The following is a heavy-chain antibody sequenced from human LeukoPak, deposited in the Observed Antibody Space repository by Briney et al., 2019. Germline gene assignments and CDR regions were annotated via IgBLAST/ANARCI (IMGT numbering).Heavy chain of an antibody. D-gene: IGHD3-22*01. Sequence: EASVKVSCKASGYTFTGYYMHWVRQAPGQGLEWMGWINPNSGGTNYAQKFQGRVTMTRDTSISTAYMELSRLRSDDTAVYYCARDSGRYYDSSGYPLINWGQGTLVTVSS. CDR1: GYTFTGYY. J-gene: IGHJ4*02. CDR2: INPNSGGT. CDR3: ARDSGRYYDSSGYPLIN. V-gene: IGHV1-2*02.